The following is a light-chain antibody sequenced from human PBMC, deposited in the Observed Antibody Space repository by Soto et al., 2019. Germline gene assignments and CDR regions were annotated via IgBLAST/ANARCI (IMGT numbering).Light chain of an antibody. CDR2: EVS. J-gene: IGLJ2*01. V-gene: IGLV2-8*01. Sequence: QSALTQPPSASGSPGQSVTISCTGTSSDVGGYNYVSWYQQHPGKAPKLMIYEVSKRPSGVPDRFSGSKSGNTASLTVSGLQAEAEADYYCSSYAGSTVVFGGGTKVTVL. CDR3: SSYAGSTVV. CDR1: SSDVGGYNY.